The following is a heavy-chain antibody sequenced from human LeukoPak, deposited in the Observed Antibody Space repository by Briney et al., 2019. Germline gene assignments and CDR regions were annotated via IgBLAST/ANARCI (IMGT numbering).Heavy chain of an antibody. CDR1: GYSFTSYW. CDR2: IYPGDSDT. J-gene: IGHJ3*02. CDR3: AWLRSDYYDSSGYYRGAFDI. Sequence: GESLKISCKGSGYSFTSYWIGQVRQMPGKGLEWMGIIYPGDSDTRYSPSFQGQVTISADKSISTAYLQRSSLKASDTAMYYCAWLRSDYYDSSGYYRGAFDIWGQGTMVTVSS. V-gene: IGHV5-51*01. D-gene: IGHD3-22*01.